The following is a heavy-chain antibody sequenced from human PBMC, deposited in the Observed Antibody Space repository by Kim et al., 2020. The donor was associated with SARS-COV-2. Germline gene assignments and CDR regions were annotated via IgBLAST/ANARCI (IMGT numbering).Heavy chain of an antibody. CDR3: ARGPSSITMVRGGDGMDV. D-gene: IGHD3-10*01. Sequence: ASVKVSCKASGYTFTSYGISWVRQAPGQGLEWMGWISAYNGNTNYAQKLQGRVTMTTDTSTSTAYMELRSLRSDDTAVYYCARGPSSITMVRGGDGMDVWGQGTTVTVSS. J-gene: IGHJ6*02. CDR1: GYTFTSYG. V-gene: IGHV1-18*01. CDR2: ISAYNGNT.